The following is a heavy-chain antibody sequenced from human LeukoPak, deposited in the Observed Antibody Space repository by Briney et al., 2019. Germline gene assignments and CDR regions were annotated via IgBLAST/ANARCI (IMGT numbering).Heavy chain of an antibody. Sequence: GASVKVSCKVSGYTLTELSMHWVRQAPGKGLEWMGGFDPEDGETIYAQKFQGRVTMTEDTSTDTAYMELSSLRSEDTAVYYCATADGSGYYRWWFDPWGQGTLVTVSS. V-gene: IGHV1-24*01. CDR3: ATADGSGYYRWWFDP. J-gene: IGHJ5*02. CDR1: GYTLTELS. CDR2: FDPEDGET. D-gene: IGHD3-22*01.